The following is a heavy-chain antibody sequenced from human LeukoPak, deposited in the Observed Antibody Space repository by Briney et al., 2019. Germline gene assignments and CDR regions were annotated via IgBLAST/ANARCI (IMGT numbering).Heavy chain of an antibody. CDR2: ISPGGDTI. J-gene: IGHJ4*02. CDR1: GFSFSIYA. CDR3: ARRTTVVGPAPFDH. Sequence: GASLRLSCAASGFSFSIYAMSWVRQAPGKGLEWVSAISPGGDTIYYLDSEKGRFTISRDNSKNTLYLQMNSLRAEDTAVYYCARRTTVVGPAPFDHWGQGTLVTVSS. V-gene: IGHV3-23*01. D-gene: IGHD4-23*01.